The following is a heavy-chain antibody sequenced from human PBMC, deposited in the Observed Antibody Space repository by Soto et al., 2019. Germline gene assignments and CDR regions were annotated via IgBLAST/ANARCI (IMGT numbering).Heavy chain of an antibody. V-gene: IGHV3-30*18. D-gene: IGHD6-19*01. CDR3: AKGGRQWLVTSDFNY. J-gene: IGHJ4*02. Sequence: VQLVESGGGVVQPGRSLRLSCAASGFTFSDYAMHWVRQAPGKGLEWVAVVSHDGRNTHYADSVKGRFTISRDSSKNTVSMEMSSLRAEYTAVYYCAKGGRQWLVTSDFNYWGQGALVTVSS. CDR1: GFTFSDYA. CDR2: VSHDGRNT.